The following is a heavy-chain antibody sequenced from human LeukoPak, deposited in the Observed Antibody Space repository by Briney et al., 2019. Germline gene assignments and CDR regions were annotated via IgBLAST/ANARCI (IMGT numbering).Heavy chain of an antibody. D-gene: IGHD1-26*01. Sequence: PSETLSLTCIVSGDSISGYYWSWIRQPPGKGLEWIGYIFHSGSTNYNASLKSRLAISVDTSKNQFSLSLHSVTAADTAVYVGRAARYFDYWGQEILVTVPS. CDR2: IFHSGST. CDR3: RAARYFDY. V-gene: IGHV4-59*01. CDR1: GDSISGYY. J-gene: IGHJ4*02.